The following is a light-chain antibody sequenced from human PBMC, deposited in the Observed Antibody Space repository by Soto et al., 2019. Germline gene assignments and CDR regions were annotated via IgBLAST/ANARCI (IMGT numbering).Light chain of an antibody. V-gene: IGLV2-14*01. J-gene: IGLJ1*01. CDR2: DVS. CDR3: SSYTTGGSYV. CDR1: SRDVGGYNS. Sequence: QSALTQPASVSGSPGLSIALSCTGTSRDVGGYNSVYWYQQQPGKVPKLMIYDVSNRPSGVSNRFSGSKSGNTASLTISGLQAEDEGDYYCSSYTTGGSYVFGTGTKLTVL.